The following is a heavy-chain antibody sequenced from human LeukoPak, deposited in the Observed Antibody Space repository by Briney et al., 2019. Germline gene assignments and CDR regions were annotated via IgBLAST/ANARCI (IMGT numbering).Heavy chain of an antibody. CDR1: GFTFSSYG. Sequence: GGSLRLSCAASGFTFSSYGMSWVRQSPGKGLEWVSFISGSGTNTYYADSVKGRFTISRDNSENTLYLQLNSLRAEDTAIYYCANGDGINHYNWIDPWGQGTLVIVSS. V-gene: IGHV3-23*01. CDR3: ANGDGINHYNWIDP. D-gene: IGHD2-21*01. J-gene: IGHJ5*02. CDR2: ISGSGTNT.